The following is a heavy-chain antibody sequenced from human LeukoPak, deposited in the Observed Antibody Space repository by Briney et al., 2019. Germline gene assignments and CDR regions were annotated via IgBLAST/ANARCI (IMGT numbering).Heavy chain of an antibody. CDR1: GGSISSSSYY. D-gene: IGHD2-15*01. CDR2: IYYSGST. J-gene: IGHJ4*02. CDR3: ARLQRGYCSGGSCGTIDY. V-gene: IGHV4-39*01. Sequence: SETLSLACTVSGGSISSSSYYWGWICQPPGKGLEWIGSIYYSGSTYYNPSLKSRVTISVDTSKNQFSLKLSSVTAADTAVYYCARLQRGYCSGGSCGTIDYWGQGTLVTVSS.